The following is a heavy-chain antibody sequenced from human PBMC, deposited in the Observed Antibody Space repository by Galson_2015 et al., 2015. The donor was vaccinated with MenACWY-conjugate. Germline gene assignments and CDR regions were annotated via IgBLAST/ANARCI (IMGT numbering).Heavy chain of an antibody. CDR1: GSSFTTYW. D-gene: IGHD1-26*01. CDR3: ARHPPGGRGMDV. V-gene: IGHV5-51*01. CDR2: ISPGDSNT. Sequence: QSGAEVTTPGESLQISCKTTGSSFTTYWIAWVRQMPGTGLAWMGLISPGDSNTRYSPSFQGQVTISADKSISTAYLQWSSLKASDTAKYYCARHPPGGRGMDVWGQGTTVTVSS. J-gene: IGHJ6*02.